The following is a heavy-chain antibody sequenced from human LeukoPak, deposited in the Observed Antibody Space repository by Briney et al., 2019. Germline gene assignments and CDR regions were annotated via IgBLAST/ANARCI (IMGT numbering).Heavy chain of an antibody. J-gene: IGHJ6*03. CDR1: GYTFSAYG. CDR3: ARGGYNWNEGFGWDYFYYYMDV. Sequence: GASVKVSCKASGYTFSAYGISWVRQAPGQGPEWMGWISAYNGDTKYAQNFQDRVIMTTDTSTATAYMELRGLTSDDTAVYFCARGGYNWNEGFGWDYFYYYMDVWGQGSKVIVSS. V-gene: IGHV1-18*01. CDR2: ISAYNGDT. D-gene: IGHD1-20*01.